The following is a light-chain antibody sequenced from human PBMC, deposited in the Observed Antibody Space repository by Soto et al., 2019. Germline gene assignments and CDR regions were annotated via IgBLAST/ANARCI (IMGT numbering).Light chain of an antibody. CDR2: GNS. CDR3: QSYDSSLSGSRV. J-gene: IGLJ1*01. Sequence: QSVLTQPPSVSGAQEQRVTISCTGSSSNIGAGYDVHWYQQLPGTVPKLLIYGNSNRPSGVPDRFSGSKSGTSASLAITGLQAEDEADYYCQSYDSSLSGSRVFGTGTKVTVL. CDR1: SSNIGAGYD. V-gene: IGLV1-40*01.